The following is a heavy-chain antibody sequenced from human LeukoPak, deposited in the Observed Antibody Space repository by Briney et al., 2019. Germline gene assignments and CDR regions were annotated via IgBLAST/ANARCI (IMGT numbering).Heavy chain of an antibody. CDR1: GGSFGGYY. Sequence: SETLSLTCAIYGGSFGGYYWSWIRQPPGKGLEWIGEINHSGSTNYNPSLKSRVTISVDTSKNHFSLELSSVTAADTAVYYCAGPGAGDLDYWGQGTLVTVSS. V-gene: IGHV4-34*01. D-gene: IGHD3-10*01. J-gene: IGHJ4*02. CDR2: INHSGST. CDR3: AGPGAGDLDY.